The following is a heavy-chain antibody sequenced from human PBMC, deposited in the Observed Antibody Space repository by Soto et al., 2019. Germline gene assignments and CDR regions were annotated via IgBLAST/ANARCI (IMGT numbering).Heavy chain of an antibody. D-gene: IGHD3-3*01. V-gene: IGHV1-69*06. J-gene: IGHJ4*02. Sequence: QMQLVQSGAEVKKLGSSVKVSCKASGGTLSSFINYPINWVRQAPGQGLEWMGGIVPNVGTVNYAQKFQGRVTITADKSTGTAYMELSSLRSEDTALYYCARRDTSGFLRYFDNWGQGTLVTVSS. CDR1: GGTLSSFINYP. CDR3: ARRDTSGFLRYFDN. CDR2: IVPNVGTV.